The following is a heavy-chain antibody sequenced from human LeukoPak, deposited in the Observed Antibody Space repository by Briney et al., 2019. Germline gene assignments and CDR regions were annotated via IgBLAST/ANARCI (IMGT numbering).Heavy chain of an antibody. CDR1: GGSISSYY. Sequence: SETLSLTCTVSGGSISSYYWSWIRQPPGKGLEWIGYIYYSGSTNYNPSLKSRVTISVDTSKNQFSLKLSSVTAADAAVYYCAREPYYYDSSGYYRAFDIWGQGTMVTVSS. D-gene: IGHD3-22*01. V-gene: IGHV4-59*01. J-gene: IGHJ3*02. CDR3: AREPYYYDSSGYYRAFDI. CDR2: IYYSGST.